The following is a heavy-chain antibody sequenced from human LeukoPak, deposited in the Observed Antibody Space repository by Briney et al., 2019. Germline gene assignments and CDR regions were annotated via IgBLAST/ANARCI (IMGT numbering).Heavy chain of an antibody. CDR1: GFTFNDYA. Sequence: PGRSLRLSCAASGFTFNDYAMHWVRQAPGKGLEWVSGISWNGGSIGYADSVKGRFTISRDNSRSTLSLQMDSLRAEDTATYYCATYRQIQVPFEFWGQGTLVTVSS. J-gene: IGHJ4*02. V-gene: IGHV3-9*01. CDR2: ISWNGGSI. CDR3: ATYRQIQVPFEF. D-gene: IGHD5-18*01.